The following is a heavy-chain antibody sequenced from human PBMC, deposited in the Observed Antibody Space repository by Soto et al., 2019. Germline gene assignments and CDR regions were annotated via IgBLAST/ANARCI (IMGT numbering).Heavy chain of an antibody. CDR2: IYWDDDK. D-gene: IGHD2-8*02. CDR1: AFSLSTGGVG. V-gene: IGHV2-5*02. CDR3: IQSRGGCICLQSNTTYYYYRIDV. Sequence: QITLKESGPTLVKPTQTLTLTCTFSAFSLSTGGVGVGWIRQPPGKALEWLALIYWDDDKRYSPSLRSRLTISKDTSKNQVLLTLTNMDPVDTATDYCIQSRGGCICLQSNTTYYYYRIDVWGQGTTDTVSS. J-gene: IGHJ6*02.